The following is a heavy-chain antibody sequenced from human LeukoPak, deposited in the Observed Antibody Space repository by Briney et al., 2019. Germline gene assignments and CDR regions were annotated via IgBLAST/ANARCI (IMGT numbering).Heavy chain of an antibody. V-gene: IGHV4-4*07. CDR3: AREGRSSHSGY. CDR1: GGSVSSYY. Sequence: PSEALSLTCTVSGGSVSSYYWSWIRQPAGEELEWIGRVSSSGSTDYNPSLRSRLTMSIDTSRNQFSLKLSSVTAADTAVYFCAREGRSSHSGYWGQGTLVTVSS. D-gene: IGHD4-17*01. CDR2: VSSSGST. J-gene: IGHJ4*02.